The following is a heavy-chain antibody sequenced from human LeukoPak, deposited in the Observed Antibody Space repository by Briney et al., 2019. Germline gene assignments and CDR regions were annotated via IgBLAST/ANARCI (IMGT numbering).Heavy chain of an antibody. CDR3: ARHPMVRGVMSYYYYMDV. D-gene: IGHD3-10*01. J-gene: IGHJ6*03. V-gene: IGHV4-34*01. Sequence: SETLSLTCAVYGGSFSGYYWSWIRQPPGKGLEWIGEINHSGSTNYNPSLKSRVTISVDTSKNQFSLKLSSVTAADTAVYYCARHPMVRGVMSYYYYMDVWGKGTTVTISS. CDR1: GGSFSGYY. CDR2: INHSGST.